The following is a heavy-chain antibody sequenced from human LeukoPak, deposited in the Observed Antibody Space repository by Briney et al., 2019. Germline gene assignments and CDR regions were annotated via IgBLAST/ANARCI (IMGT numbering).Heavy chain of an antibody. CDR3: VNGFSGTYYGMDV. CDR1: GYTFINYW. V-gene: IGHV5-51*01. J-gene: IGHJ6*02. D-gene: IGHD3-10*01. CDR2: IYPADSDT. Sequence: GESLKISCQGSGYTFINYWIAWVRQMPGKDLEWMGIIYPADSDTRYSPSFQGQVTISADKSISTAYLQWSSLKASDTAIYYCVNGFSGTYYGMDVWGPGTMVTVSS.